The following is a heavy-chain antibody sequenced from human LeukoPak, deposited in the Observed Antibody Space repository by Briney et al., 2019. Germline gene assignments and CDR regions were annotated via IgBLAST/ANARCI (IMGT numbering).Heavy chain of an antibody. J-gene: IGHJ4*02. D-gene: IGHD2-15*01. CDR2: FYQTGIS. V-gene: IGHV4-30-2*01. Sequence: SETLPLICAVSGDSIKSGGHSWGCLRQAPGRGLEWIGFFYQTGISSNNPSLGSRVTISIDTTKNHLSLKLTSVTAADTALYYCAACTSGSCYSGAPFDLWGQGGLVTVSS. CDR3: AACTSGSCYSGAPFDL. CDR1: GDSIKSGGHS.